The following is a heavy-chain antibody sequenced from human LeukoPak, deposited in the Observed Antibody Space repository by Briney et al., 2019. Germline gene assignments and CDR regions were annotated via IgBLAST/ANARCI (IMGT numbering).Heavy chain of an antibody. Sequence: PGGSLRLSCAASGFTFSSYAMNWVRQAPGKGLEWVSAISGSGGSTYYADSVKGRFTISRDNSKNTLYLQMNSLRAEDTAVYYCAKDMVVVAASPVDYWGQGTLVTVSS. V-gene: IGHV3-23*01. CDR3: AKDMVVVAASPVDY. CDR1: GFTFSSYA. CDR2: ISGSGGST. J-gene: IGHJ4*02. D-gene: IGHD2-15*01.